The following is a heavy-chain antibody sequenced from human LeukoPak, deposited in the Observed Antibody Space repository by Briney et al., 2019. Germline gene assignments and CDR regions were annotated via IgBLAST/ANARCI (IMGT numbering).Heavy chain of an antibody. CDR1: GYTFTGYG. Sequence: ASVKVSCKASGYTFTGYGISWVRQAPGQGLEWMGWISAYNGNTNYAQKLQGRVTMTTDTSTSTAYMELRSLRSDDTAVYYCARGDCSSTSCYFVDYWGQGTLVTVSS. CDR2: ISAYNGNT. J-gene: IGHJ4*02. CDR3: ARGDCSSTSCYFVDY. V-gene: IGHV1-18*01. D-gene: IGHD2-2*01.